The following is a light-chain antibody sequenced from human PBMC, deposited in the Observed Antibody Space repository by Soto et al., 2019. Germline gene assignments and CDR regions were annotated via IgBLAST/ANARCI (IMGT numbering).Light chain of an antibody. J-gene: IGLJ2*01. CDR1: NSGSNS. Sequence: SYELTQPLSVSVALGQTARITCGGGNSGSNSVHWYQQKPGQAPVLVIYRDNNRPSAIPERFSGSTSGNTATLTISRAQAGEEADYYCHVSDSSLIFGGGTKLTVL. CDR3: HVSDSSLI. CDR2: RDN. V-gene: IGLV3-9*01.